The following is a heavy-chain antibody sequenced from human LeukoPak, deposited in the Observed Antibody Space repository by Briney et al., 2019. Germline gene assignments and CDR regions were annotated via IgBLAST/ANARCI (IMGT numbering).Heavy chain of an antibody. D-gene: IGHD3-22*01. CDR2: INHSGST. CDR3: ARPREDASGYYYAAFDI. J-gene: IGHJ3*02. Sequence: PSETLSLTCAVYGGSFSGYYWSWIRQPPGKGLEWIGEINHSGSTNYNPSLKSRVTISVDTSKNQFSLKLSSVTAADTAVYYCARPREDASGYYYAAFDIWGQGTMVTVSS. CDR1: GGSFSGYY. V-gene: IGHV4-34*01.